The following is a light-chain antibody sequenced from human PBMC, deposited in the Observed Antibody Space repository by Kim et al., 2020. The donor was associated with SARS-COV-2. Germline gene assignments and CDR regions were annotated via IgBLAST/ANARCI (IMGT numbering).Light chain of an antibody. CDR2: DVS. CDR3: CSYAGSYTVV. J-gene: IGLJ2*01. Sequence: GQQVAISSTGASSDGGGYNYVSWYQQRPGKAPNIMSYDVSKRPSGVPDRFSGSKSGNTASLTISGLQAEDEADYYCCSYAGSYTVVFGGGTQLTVL. CDR1: SSDGGGYNY. V-gene: IGLV2-11*01.